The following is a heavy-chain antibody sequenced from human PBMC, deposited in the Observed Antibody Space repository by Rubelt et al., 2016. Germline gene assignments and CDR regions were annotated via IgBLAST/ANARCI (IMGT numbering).Heavy chain of an antibody. Sequence: QVQLVQSGAEVKKPGASVKVSCKASGYTFTSYGISWVRQAPGQGLEWMGWISAYNGNTNYAQKLQGRVTMTTDTSTSTAYMELRSLRSDDTAVYYGARTKTVEMATIPLAYWGQGTLVTVSS. J-gene: IGHJ4*02. CDR1: GYTFTSYG. CDR3: ARTKTVEMATIPLAY. CDR2: ISAYNGNT. D-gene: IGHD5-24*01. V-gene: IGHV1-18*01.